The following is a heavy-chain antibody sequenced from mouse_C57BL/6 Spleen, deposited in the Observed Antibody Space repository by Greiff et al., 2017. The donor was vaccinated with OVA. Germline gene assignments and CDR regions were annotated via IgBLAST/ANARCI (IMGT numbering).Heavy chain of an antibody. CDR1: GFTFSDAW. V-gene: IGHV6-6*01. CDR2: IRNKANNHAT. D-gene: IGHD1-1*01. CDR3: TLITTVVGFDY. J-gene: IGHJ2*01. Sequence: EVHLVESGGGLVQPGGSMKLSCAASGFTFSDAWMDWVRQSPEKGLEWVAEIRNKANNHATYYAESVKGRFTISRDDSKSSVYLQMNSLRAEDTGIYYCTLITTVVGFDYWGQGTTLTVSS.